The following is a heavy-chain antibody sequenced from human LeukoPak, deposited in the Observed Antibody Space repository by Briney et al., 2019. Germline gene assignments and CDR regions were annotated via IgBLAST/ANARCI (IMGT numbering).Heavy chain of an antibody. CDR1: GFTFSSYA. CDR3: ARAVPGGDCYDY. CDR2: ISYDGSNK. Sequence: PGGSLRLSCAASGFTFSSYAMHWVRQAPGKGLEWVAVISYDGSNKYYADAVKGRFTISRDNSRNTLYLQMNSLRADDTAVYYCARAVPGGDCYDYWGQGTLVTVSS. V-gene: IGHV3-30-3*01. D-gene: IGHD2-21*01. J-gene: IGHJ4*02.